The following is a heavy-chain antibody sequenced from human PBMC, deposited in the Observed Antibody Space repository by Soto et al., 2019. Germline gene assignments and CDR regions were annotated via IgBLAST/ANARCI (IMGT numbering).Heavy chain of an antibody. J-gene: IGHJ2*01. CDR2: IIPALGTT. V-gene: IGHV1-69*08. Sequence: QDQLVQSGAEVKKPGSSVKVSCKAFGGPFSSHTFSWVRQAPGQGLEWMGRIIPALGTTTYAQKSQGRVTITADESVTTVYMELNSLRTEDTAVYYCARPDFGDYWYFDLWGRGTLVTLSS. D-gene: IGHD4-17*01. CDR3: ARPDFGDYWYFDL. CDR1: GGPFSSHT.